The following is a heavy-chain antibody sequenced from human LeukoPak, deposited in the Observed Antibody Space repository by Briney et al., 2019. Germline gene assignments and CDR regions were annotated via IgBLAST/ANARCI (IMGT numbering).Heavy chain of an antibody. J-gene: IGHJ4*02. D-gene: IGHD3-22*01. Sequence: PGGSLRLSCAASGFTFSNYGMHWVRQAPGKGLEWVAVISYDGSNKYYADSVKGRFTISRDNSKNTLYLQMNSLRAEDTAVYYCAKTDYYDSSAPSGYWGQGTLVTVSS. CDR3: AKTDYYDSSAPSGY. CDR2: ISYDGSNK. CDR1: GFTFSNYG. V-gene: IGHV3-30*18.